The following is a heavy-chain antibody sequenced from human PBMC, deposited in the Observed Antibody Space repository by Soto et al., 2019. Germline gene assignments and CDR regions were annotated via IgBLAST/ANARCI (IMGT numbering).Heavy chain of an antibody. CDR3: ARDWSITMIVEDAFDI. Sequence: GGSLRLSCAASGFTFSSYWMSWVRQAPGKGLEWVANIKQDGSEKYCVDSVKGRFTISRDNAKNSLYLQMNSLRAEDTAVYYCARDWSITMIVEDAFDIWGQGTMVTV. CDR1: GFTFSSYW. D-gene: IGHD3-22*01. J-gene: IGHJ3*02. V-gene: IGHV3-7*03. CDR2: IKQDGSEK.